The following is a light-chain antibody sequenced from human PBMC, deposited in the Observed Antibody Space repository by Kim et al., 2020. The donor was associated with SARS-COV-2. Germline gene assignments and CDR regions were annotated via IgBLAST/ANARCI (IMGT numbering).Light chain of an antibody. Sequence: STRSAGVGDTVTITCRATERISSWVGWYQQKAGKAPKLLIYKASNLGRGVPSRFSGSASETDFSLTISGLQPDDFATYYCQQFGIFGQGTKVDIK. CDR1: ERISSW. CDR3: QQFGI. V-gene: IGKV1-5*03. J-gene: IGKJ1*01. CDR2: KAS.